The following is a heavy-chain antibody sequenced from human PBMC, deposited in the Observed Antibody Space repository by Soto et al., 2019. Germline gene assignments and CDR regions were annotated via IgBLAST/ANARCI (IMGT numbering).Heavy chain of an antibody. J-gene: IGHJ4*02. CDR1: GESISSSSYY. D-gene: IGHD2-21*02. Sequence: PSETLSLTCIVSGESISSSSYYWGWIRQPPGKGLEWIGSIYYSGRTYYNPSFKSRVTIPIDTSKNQFSLKLGSVTATDTAVYYCARQRTTVVTQAYFDHWGQGALVTVSS. CDR3: ARQRTTVVTQAYFDH. V-gene: IGHV4-39*01. CDR2: IYYSGRT.